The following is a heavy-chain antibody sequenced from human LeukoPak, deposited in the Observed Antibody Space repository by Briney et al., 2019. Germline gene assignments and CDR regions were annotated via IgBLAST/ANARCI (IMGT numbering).Heavy chain of an antibody. CDR1: GFTFSSYG. V-gene: IGHV3-30*02. J-gene: IGHJ4*02. CDR3: AKDQGSVYDVAHDY. Sequence: GGSLRLSCAASGFTFSSYGMHWVRQAPGKGLEWVAFIRYDRSNKYYADSVKGRFTISRDNSKNTLYLQMNSLRAEDTAVYYCAKDQGSVYDVAHDYWGQGTLVTVSS. CDR2: IRYDRSNK. D-gene: IGHD1-14*01.